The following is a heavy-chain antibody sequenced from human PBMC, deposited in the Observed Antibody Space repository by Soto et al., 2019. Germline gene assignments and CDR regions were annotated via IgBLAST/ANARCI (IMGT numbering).Heavy chain of an antibody. J-gene: IGHJ4*02. CDR3: AKGVQQLSFAFDY. V-gene: IGHV3-23*01. CDR2: ISGSGGST. Sequence: EVPLLASGGGLVQPGGSLRLSCAASGFTCSSYAMSWFRQAPGKGLEWVSAISGSGGSTYYADSVQGRFTISRDNSKNSLYLQMNRLRAEDTAVYYCAKGVQQLSFAFDYWGQGTLVTVSS. CDR1: GFTCSSYA. D-gene: IGHD6-13*01.